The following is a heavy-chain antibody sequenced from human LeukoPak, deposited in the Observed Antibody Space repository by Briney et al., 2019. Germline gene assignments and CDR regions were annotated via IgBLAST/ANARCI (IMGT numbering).Heavy chain of an antibody. D-gene: IGHD1-1*01. CDR1: GFPFSDYS. CDR2: IGISSGNT. Sequence: GGSLRLSCTASGFPFSDYSMNWVRQAPGKGLEWISYIGISSGNTKYADSVKGRFTISADNTKNSLYLQMNSLRVEDTAVYYCARDHNYAFDNWGQGTLVSVSS. CDR3: ARDHNYAFDN. V-gene: IGHV3-48*04. J-gene: IGHJ4*02.